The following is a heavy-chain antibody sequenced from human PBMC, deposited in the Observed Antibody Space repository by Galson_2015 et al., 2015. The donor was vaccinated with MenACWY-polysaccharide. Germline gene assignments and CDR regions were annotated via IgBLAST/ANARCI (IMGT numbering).Heavy chain of an antibody. Sequence: SLRLSCAASGFSLGAWYMSWIRQAPGKGLEWLSYISKSGDSIYYGDYLKGRFAISRDNAKNSLYLQLNSLEVEDTAIYYCARGHYGLDFWGQGTTVTVSS. J-gene: IGHJ6*02. V-gene: IGHV3-11*01. CDR2: ISKSGDSI. CDR3: ARGHYGLDF. CDR1: GFSLGAWY.